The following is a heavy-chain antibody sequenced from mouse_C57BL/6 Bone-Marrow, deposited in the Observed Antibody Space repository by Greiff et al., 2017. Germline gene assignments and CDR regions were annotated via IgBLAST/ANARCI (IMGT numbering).Heavy chain of an antibody. CDR1: GYTFTSYW. CDR3: AIEPYLDY. CDR2: IDPSDSYT. Sequence: QVQLQQPGAELVMPGASVKLSCKASGYTFTSYWMHWVKPRPGQGLEWIGEIDPSDSYTNYTQKFKGKSTLTVDKSSSTAYMQLSSLTSEDSAVYYCAIEPYLDYWVQGTTLTVSS. J-gene: IGHJ2*01. V-gene: IGHV1-69*01.